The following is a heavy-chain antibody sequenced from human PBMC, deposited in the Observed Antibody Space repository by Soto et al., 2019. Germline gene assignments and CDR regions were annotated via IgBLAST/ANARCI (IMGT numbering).Heavy chain of an antibody. D-gene: IGHD1-26*01. CDR3: AKDLRGNYPYYFDY. CDR1: GFTFSNYG. V-gene: IGHV3-30*18. CDR2: ISYDGSNK. Sequence: LRLSCAASGFTFSNYGMHWVRQAPGKGLEWVAVISYDGSNKYYADSVKGRFTISRDNSKNTLYLQMNSLRAEDTAVYYCAKDLRGNYPYYFDYWGQGTLVTVSS. J-gene: IGHJ4*02.